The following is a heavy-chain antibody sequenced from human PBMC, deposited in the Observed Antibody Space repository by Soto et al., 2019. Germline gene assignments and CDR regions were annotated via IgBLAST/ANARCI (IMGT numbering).Heavy chain of an antibody. D-gene: IGHD3-9*01. V-gene: IGHV2-5*01. CDR3: AHRPPVLRYFDWFDY. Sequence: QITLKESGPTLVKPTQTLTLTCTFSGFSLSTSGVGVGWIRQPPGKALQWLALIYWNDDKRYSPSLKSRLTITKDTSKNQVVLTMTNMHPVDTAPYYCAHRPPVLRYFDWFDYWGQGTLVTVSS. CDR2: IYWNDDK. J-gene: IGHJ4*02. CDR1: GFSLSTSGVG.